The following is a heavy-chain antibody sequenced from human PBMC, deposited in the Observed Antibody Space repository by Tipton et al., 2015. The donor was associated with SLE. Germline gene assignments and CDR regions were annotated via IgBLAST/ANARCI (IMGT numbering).Heavy chain of an antibody. CDR2: ISYGGSNK. D-gene: IGHD6-19*01. CDR3: IRDLAGEVGF. V-gene: IGHV3-30*04. J-gene: IGHJ4*02. Sequence: SLRLSCAASGFTFSTYAMHWVRQAPGKGLEWVAVISYGGSNKYYADSVKGRFTISRDNAKNTLYLQMNSLRVEDAAVYYCIRDLAGEVGFWGQGTLVTVSS. CDR1: GFTFSTYA.